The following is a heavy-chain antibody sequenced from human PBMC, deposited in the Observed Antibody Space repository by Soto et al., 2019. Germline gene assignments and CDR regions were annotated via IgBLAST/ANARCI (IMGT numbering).Heavy chain of an antibody. Sequence: GESLKISCKGSGYSFTSYWIGWVRQMPGKGLEWMGIIYPGDSDTRYSPSFQGQVTISADKSISTAYLQWSSLKASDTAMYYCARSKEYCSSTSCYEFDYWGQGTLVTVSS. CDR3: ARSKEYCSSTSCYEFDY. CDR1: GYSFTSYW. CDR2: IYPGDSDT. V-gene: IGHV5-51*01. J-gene: IGHJ4*02. D-gene: IGHD2-2*01.